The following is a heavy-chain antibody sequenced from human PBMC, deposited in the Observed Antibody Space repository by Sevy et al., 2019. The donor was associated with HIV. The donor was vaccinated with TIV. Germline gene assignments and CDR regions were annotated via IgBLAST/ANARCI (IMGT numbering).Heavy chain of an antibody. CDR1: GFTVSSNY. D-gene: IGHD3-3*01. CDR3: ARGMILEGSWCGMDV. Sequence: GGSLRLSCAVSGFTVSSNYMTWVRQAPGKGLEWVSVILSGGSTYYADSVKGRFTISRDNSRNTLSLQMNSLRAEDTAVYYCARGMILEGSWCGMDVWGQGTTVTVSS. CDR2: ILSGGST. J-gene: IGHJ6*02. V-gene: IGHV3-53*01.